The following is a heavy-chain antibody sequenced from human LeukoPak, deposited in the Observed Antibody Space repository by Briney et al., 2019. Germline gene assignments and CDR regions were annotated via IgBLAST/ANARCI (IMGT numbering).Heavy chain of an antibody. CDR2: ITGSTNRT. J-gene: IGHJ4*02. V-gene: IGHV3-23*01. D-gene: IGHD5-12*01. CDR1: GFTFSSYA. CDR3: AKDPINSGWPLFDY. Sequence: PGGSLRLSCAASGFTFSSYAMSWVRQAPGKGLEWVSTITGSTNRTYYADSVKGRFTISRDNSKNTVYLQMNSLRAEDTALYYCAKDPINSGWPLFDYWGQGTLVTASS.